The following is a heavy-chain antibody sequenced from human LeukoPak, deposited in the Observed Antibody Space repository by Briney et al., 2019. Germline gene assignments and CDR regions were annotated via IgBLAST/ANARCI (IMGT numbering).Heavy chain of an antibody. V-gene: IGHV1-69*13. CDR3: ARSRGPEYFQH. CDR2: IIPIFGTA. CDR1: GGTFSSYA. J-gene: IGHJ1*01. Sequence: RASVKVSCKASGGTFSSYAISWVRQAPGQGLEWMGGIIPIFGTANYAQKFQGRVTITADESTSTAYMELSSLRSEDTAVYYCARSRGPEYFQHWGQGTLVTVSS.